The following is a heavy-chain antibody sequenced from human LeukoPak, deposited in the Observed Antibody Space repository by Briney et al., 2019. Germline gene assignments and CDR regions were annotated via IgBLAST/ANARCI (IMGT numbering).Heavy chain of an antibody. D-gene: IGHD1-1*01. Sequence: LGRSLRLSCAASGFTFSSYAMHWVRQAPGKGLEWVAVISYDGSNKYYADSVKGRFTISRDNSKDTLYLQMNSLRAEDTAVYYCARDEGGTTLDYWGQGTLVTVSS. CDR1: GFTFSSYA. CDR3: ARDEGGTTLDY. CDR2: ISYDGSNK. V-gene: IGHV3-30*04. J-gene: IGHJ4*02.